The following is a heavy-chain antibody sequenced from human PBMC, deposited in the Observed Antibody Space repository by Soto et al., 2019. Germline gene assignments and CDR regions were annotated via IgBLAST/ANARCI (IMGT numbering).Heavy chain of an antibody. CDR1: GYTFTGYY. D-gene: IGHD6-19*01. J-gene: IGHJ5*02. Sequence: QVQLVQSGAEVKKPGASVKVSCKASGYTFTGYYMHWVRQAPGQGLEWMGWINPNSGGTNYAQKFQGRGTMTRDTSISTAYMERSSLRSADTDVYYCARDGIGGIEVDGTRGYNWFDHWGQGTLVTFSS. CDR3: ARDGIGGIEVDGTRGYNWFDH. CDR2: INPNSGGT. V-gene: IGHV1-2*02.